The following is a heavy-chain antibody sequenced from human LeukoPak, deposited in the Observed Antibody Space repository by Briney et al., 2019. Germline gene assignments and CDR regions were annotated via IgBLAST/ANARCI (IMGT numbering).Heavy chain of an antibody. Sequence: SETLSLTCAVSGGSITSSNWWSWVRQPPGKGLEWIGEIYHSGSTNYNPSLKSRVTISADKSKNQFSQKLSSVTAADTAVYYCATVAGDAFDIWGQGTMVTVSS. V-gene: IGHV4-4*02. J-gene: IGHJ3*02. CDR1: GGSITSSNW. CDR3: ATVAGDAFDI. D-gene: IGHD6-19*01. CDR2: IYHSGST.